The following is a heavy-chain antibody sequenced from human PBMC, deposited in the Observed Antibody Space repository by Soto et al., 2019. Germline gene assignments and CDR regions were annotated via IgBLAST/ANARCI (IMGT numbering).Heavy chain of an antibody. Sequence: GWSLRLSGAASGFTFSGSAMHWVRQASGKGLEWVGRIRSKVNSYATAYAASVKGRFTISRDDSKNTAYLQMNSLKTEDTAVYYCTKTGDLAAFDIWGQGTMVTFSS. J-gene: IGHJ3*02. V-gene: IGHV3-73*01. CDR1: GFTFSGSA. CDR3: TKTGDLAAFDI. CDR2: IRSKVNSYAT. D-gene: IGHD7-27*01.